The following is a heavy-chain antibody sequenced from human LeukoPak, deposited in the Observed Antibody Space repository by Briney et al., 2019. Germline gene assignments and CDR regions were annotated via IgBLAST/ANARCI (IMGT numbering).Heavy chain of an antibody. CDR3: ARSYSSGYYLFDY. CDR1: GGSISSYY. CDR2: IYSSGST. Sequence: PSETLSLTCAVSGGSISSYYWSWIRQPAGKGLEWIGRIYSSGSTNYNPSLKSRVTMSVDTSKNQFSLKLTSVTAADTAVYYCARSYSSGYYLFDYWGQGTLVTVSS. J-gene: IGHJ4*02. D-gene: IGHD3-22*01. V-gene: IGHV4-4*07.